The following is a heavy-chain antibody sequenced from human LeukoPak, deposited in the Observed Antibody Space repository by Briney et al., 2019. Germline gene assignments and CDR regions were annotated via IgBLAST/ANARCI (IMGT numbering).Heavy chain of an antibody. V-gene: IGHV3-30*18. Sequence: GGSLRLSCAASGFNFRNYAMHWVRQAPGKGLEWVAAMSHDGSNEFYAASVKGRFTISRDNSKSTLYLQMNSLRAEDTALYYCAKDLGGGDYYYYYMDVWGKGTTVTVSS. D-gene: IGHD2-21*01. J-gene: IGHJ6*03. CDR2: MSHDGSNE. CDR3: AKDLGGGDYYYYYMDV. CDR1: GFNFRNYA.